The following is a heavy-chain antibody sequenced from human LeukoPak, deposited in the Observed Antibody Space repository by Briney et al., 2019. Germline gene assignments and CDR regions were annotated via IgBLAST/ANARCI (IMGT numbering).Heavy chain of an antibody. V-gene: IGHV3-72*01. CDR1: GFTFSDHY. Sequence: QPGGSLRLSCAASGFTFSDHYMDWVRQAPGKGLEWIGRTRNKANSYTTEYAASVKGRFTISRDDSKNSLYLQMNSLKTEDTAVYYCARDGNVLLWFGELFDWGQGTLVTVSS. CDR3: ARDGNVLLWFGELFD. J-gene: IGHJ4*02. CDR2: TRNKANSYTT. D-gene: IGHD3-10*01.